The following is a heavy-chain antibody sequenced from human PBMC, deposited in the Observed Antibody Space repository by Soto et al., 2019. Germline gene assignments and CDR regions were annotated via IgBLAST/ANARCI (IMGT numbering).Heavy chain of an antibody. D-gene: IGHD3-3*01. CDR1: CYTFAAYW. J-gene: IGHJ3*02. Sequence: GEALKISCKGLCYTFAAYWIGWVRQMPGEGVEWVGDIKSRESVVKYSRPFEGHVTISADKSINSAFLQWRSLKASDTAMYYCARPDSPQDVWYHRYDIWGQGTMVTVSS. CDR2: IKSRESVV. V-gene: IGHV5-51*01. CDR3: ARPDSPQDVWYHRYDI.